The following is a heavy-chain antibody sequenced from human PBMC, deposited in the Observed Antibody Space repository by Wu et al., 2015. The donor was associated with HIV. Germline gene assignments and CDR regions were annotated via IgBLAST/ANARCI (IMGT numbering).Heavy chain of an antibody. CDR1: GGTFSSYA. D-gene: IGHD6-13*01. CDR3: ARASSWANDAFDI. CDR2: INPNSGGT. Sequence: QVQLVQSGAEVRKPGSSVKVSCKASGGTFSSYAISWVRQAPGQGLEWMGWINPNSGGTNYAQKFQGRVTMTRDTSISTAYMELTRLRSDDTAVYYCARASSWANDAFDIWGQGTMSRLF. V-gene: IGHV1-2*02. J-gene: IGHJ3*02.